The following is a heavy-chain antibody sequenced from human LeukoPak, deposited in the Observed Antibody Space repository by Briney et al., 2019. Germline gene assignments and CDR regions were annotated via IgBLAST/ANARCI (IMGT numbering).Heavy chain of an antibody. CDR3: ARSYDFWSGFAGFDP. D-gene: IGHD3-3*01. Sequence: SVKVSCKASGGTFSSYAISWVRQAPGQGLEWMGGIIPIFGTANYAQKSQGRVTITADESTSTAYMELSSLRSEDTAVYYCARSYDFWSGFAGFDPWGQGTLVTVSS. CDR2: IIPIFGTA. CDR1: GGTFSSYA. V-gene: IGHV1-69*13. J-gene: IGHJ5*02.